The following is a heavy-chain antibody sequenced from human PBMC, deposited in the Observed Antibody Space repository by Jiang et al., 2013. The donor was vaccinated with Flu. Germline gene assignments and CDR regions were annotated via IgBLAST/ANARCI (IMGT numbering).Heavy chain of an antibody. CDR1: GFTFSSYA. J-gene: IGHJ4*02. CDR2: ISGSGGST. CDR3: AKDSIRVAGELNYFDY. Sequence: GFTFSSYAMSWVRQAPGKGLEWVSAISGSGGSTYYADSVKGRFTISRDNSKNTLYLQMNSLRAEDTAVYYCAKDSIRVAGELNYFDYWGQGTLVTVSS. D-gene: IGHD6-19*01. V-gene: IGHV3-23*01.